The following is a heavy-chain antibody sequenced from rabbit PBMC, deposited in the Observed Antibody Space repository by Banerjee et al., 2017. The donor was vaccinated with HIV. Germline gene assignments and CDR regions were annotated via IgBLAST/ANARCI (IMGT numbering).Heavy chain of an antibody. V-gene: IGHV1S40*01. CDR1: GFTLSSGFW. J-gene: IGHJ4*01. CDR2: IAADTGDST. Sequence: QSLEESGGDLVKPGASLTLTCTASGFTLSSGFWICWVRQAPGKGLEWIACIAADTGDSTYSASWAKGRFTISKTSSTTVTLQMTSLTAADTATYFCARDGGYADYGYALNLWGPGTLVTVS. D-gene: IGHD6-1*01. CDR3: ARDGGYADYGYALNL.